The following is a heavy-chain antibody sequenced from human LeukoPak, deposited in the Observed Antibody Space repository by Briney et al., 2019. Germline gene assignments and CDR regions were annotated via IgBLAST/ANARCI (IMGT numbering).Heavy chain of an antibody. V-gene: IGHV3-21*01. CDR3: ARTYYGSGSYPYYFDY. CDR2: ISSSNSYI. D-gene: IGHD3-10*01. Sequence: GGSLRLSCAASGFTFSSYSMNWVRQAPGKGLEWVSSISSSNSYIYYADSVKGRFTISRDNAKISLYLQMNSLRAEDTAVYYCARTYYGSGSYPYYFDYWGQGTLVTVSS. J-gene: IGHJ4*02. CDR1: GFTFSSYS.